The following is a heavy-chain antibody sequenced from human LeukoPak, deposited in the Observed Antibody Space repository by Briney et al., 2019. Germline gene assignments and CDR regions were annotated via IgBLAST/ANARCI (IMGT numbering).Heavy chain of an antibody. CDR1: DFTFSSYN. CDR3: AKGVGGSANYYYMDV. Sequence: GGSLRLSCAASDFTFSSYNMNWVRQAPGKGLEWVAFIPYDGSNKFYADSVKGRFTISRDNSKNTLYLQMNSLRAEDTAVYYCAKGVGGSANYYYMDVWGKGTTVTVSS. CDR2: IPYDGSNK. V-gene: IGHV3-30*02. D-gene: IGHD3-10*01. J-gene: IGHJ6*03.